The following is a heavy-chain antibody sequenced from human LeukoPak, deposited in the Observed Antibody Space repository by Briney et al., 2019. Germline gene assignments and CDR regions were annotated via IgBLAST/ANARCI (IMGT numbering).Heavy chain of an antibody. CDR3: ASVRYYYDSSGYYYDAFDI. CDR2: IRYDGSNK. D-gene: IGHD3-22*01. Sequence: GGSLRLSCAASGFTFSSYGMHWVRQAPGKGLEWVAFIRYDGSNKYYADSVKGRFTISRDNSKNTLYLQMNSLRAEDTAVYYCASVRYYYDSSGYYYDAFDIWGQGTMVTVSS. V-gene: IGHV3-30*02. CDR1: GFTFSSYG. J-gene: IGHJ3*02.